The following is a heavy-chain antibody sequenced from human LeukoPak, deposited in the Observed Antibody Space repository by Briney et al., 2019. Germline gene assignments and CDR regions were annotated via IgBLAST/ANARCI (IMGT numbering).Heavy chain of an antibody. D-gene: IGHD3-10*01. V-gene: IGHV3-15*01. CDR2: IKSKTDGGTT. J-gene: IGHJ4*02. CDR3: TSSTGSGSYSLLTVDY. Sequence: AGGSLRLSCAASGFTFSNAWMSWVRQAPGKGLEWVGRIKSKTDGGTTDYAAPVKGRFTISRDDSKNTLYLQMNSLKTDNAAVYYGTSSTGSGSYSLLTVDYWGQGTLVTVSS. CDR1: GFTFSNAW.